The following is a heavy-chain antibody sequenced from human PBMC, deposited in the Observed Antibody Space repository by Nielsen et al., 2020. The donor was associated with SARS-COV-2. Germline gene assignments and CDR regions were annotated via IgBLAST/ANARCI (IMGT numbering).Heavy chain of an antibody. V-gene: IGHV4-59*01. D-gene: IGHD1-26*01. J-gene: IGHJ6*02. CDR2: IYYSGST. Sequence: SETLSLTCTVSGGSISSYYWSWIRQPPGKGLEWIGYIYYSGSTNYNPSLKSRVTISVDTSKNQFSLKLSSVTAADTAVYYCAREGERGRSGSYYYYYGMDVWGQGTTVTVSS. CDR3: AREGERGRSGSYYYYYGMDV. CDR1: GGSISSYY.